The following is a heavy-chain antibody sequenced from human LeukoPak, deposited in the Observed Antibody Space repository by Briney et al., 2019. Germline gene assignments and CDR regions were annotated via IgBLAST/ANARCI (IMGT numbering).Heavy chain of an antibody. J-gene: IGHJ4*02. CDR3: ARDLTYNSWYYFDS. Sequence: PGGSLRLSCAASGFTFSYYGMHWGRQAPGRGLEWVTFIPYDGTDKYYADSVKGRFTISRDNSKNTLSLRMNSLRAEDTAVYYCARDLTYNSWYYFDSWGQGTLVTVSS. D-gene: IGHD6-13*01. CDR2: IPYDGTDK. CDR1: GFTFSYYG. V-gene: IGHV3-30*02.